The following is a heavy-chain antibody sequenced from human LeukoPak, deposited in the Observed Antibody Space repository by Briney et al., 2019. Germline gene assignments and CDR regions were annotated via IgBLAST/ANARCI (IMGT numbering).Heavy chain of an antibody. D-gene: IGHD2-15*01. CDR2: IYHSGST. Sequence: PTETLSLTCAVSGGSISSGGYYWRWLRQPPGKGREWVGYIYHSGSTYYNPSLKSRVTISVDRSKNQFSLKLSSVTAADTAVYYCARVVAAQNDFDYWGQGTLVTVSS. V-gene: IGHV4-30-2*01. J-gene: IGHJ4*02. CDR3: ARVVAAQNDFDY. CDR1: GGSISSGGYY.